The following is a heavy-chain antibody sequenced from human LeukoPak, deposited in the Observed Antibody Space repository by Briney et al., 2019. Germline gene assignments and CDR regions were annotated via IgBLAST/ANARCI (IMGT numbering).Heavy chain of an antibody. CDR3: ARHEHYSNSGYYYYGMDV. CDR1: GGSISSSSYY. Sequence: SETLSLTCTVSGGSISSSSYYWGWIRQPPGKRLERIGSIYYSGSTYYNPSLKSRVTISVDTSKNQFSLKLSSVTAADTAVYYCARHEHYSNSGYYYYGMDVWGQGTTVTVSS. J-gene: IGHJ6*02. D-gene: IGHD4-4*01. CDR2: IYYSGST. V-gene: IGHV4-39*01.